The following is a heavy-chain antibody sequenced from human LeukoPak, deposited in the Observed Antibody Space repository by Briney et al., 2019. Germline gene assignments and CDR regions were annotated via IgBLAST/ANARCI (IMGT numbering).Heavy chain of an antibody. CDR3: APRRLDYNWFDP. CDR2: IIPIFGTA. Sequence: SVKDSCRASGGTFSSYAFSWVRLAPGQGLEWMGGIIPIFGTANYAQKFQGRVTITADESTSTAYMELSSLRSEDTAVYYCAPRRLDYNWFDPWGQGTLVTVSS. V-gene: IGHV1-69*13. J-gene: IGHJ5*02. D-gene: IGHD3-9*01. CDR1: GGTFSSYA.